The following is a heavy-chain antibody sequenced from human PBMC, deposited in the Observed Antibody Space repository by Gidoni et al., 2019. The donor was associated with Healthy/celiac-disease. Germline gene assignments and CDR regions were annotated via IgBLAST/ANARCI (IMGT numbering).Heavy chain of an antibody. CDR3: AREKLRFLEWSSWGYFDY. Sequence: QVQLVQSGAEVKKPGASVKVSCKASGYTFTSYDMNWVRQAPGQGLEWMGIINPSGGSTSYAQKFQGRVTMTRDTSTSTVYMELSSLRSEDTAVYYCAREKLRFLEWSSWGYFDYWGQGTLVTVSS. CDR1: GYTFTSYD. V-gene: IGHV1-46*01. J-gene: IGHJ4*02. CDR2: INPSGGST. D-gene: IGHD3-3*01.